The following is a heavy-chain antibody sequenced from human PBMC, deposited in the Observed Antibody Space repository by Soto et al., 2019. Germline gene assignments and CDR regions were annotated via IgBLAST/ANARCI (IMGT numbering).Heavy chain of an antibody. J-gene: IGHJ6*02. CDR2: ISYDGSSQ. Sequence: QVQMVESGGGVVQPGRSLRLTCSASGFLFSDFGMHWVRQALGKGLEWVAVISYDGSSQYYAESVKGRFTISRDDSDHTLHLQMTSLRPDDTAVYHCARAGYCTRGNCYNYYSYGMDVWGQGTTVTVSS. CDR1: GFLFSDFG. V-gene: IGHV3-30*03. D-gene: IGHD2-2*02. CDR3: ARAGYCTRGNCYNYYSYGMDV.